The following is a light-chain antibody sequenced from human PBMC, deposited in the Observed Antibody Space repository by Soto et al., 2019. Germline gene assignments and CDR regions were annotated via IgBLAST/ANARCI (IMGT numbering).Light chain of an antibody. CDR1: QSVSSY. CDR3: QLSGA. Sequence: EIVLTQSPATLSLSPGERATLSCRASQSVSSYLAWYQQNPGQAPRLLIYDASNRATGIPARFSGSGSGTDFTLTISSLEPEDFAVYYCQLSGAFGQGTKLDIK. CDR2: DAS. V-gene: IGKV3-11*01. J-gene: IGKJ2*01.